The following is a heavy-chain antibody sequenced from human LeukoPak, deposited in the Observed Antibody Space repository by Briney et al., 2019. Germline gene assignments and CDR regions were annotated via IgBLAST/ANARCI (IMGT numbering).Heavy chain of an antibody. CDR1: GFTFSSYS. CDR3: ARDRAIDIRAYDI. D-gene: IGHD5-12*01. V-gene: IGHV3-21*01. J-gene: IGHJ3*02. CDR2: ISSSSSYI. Sequence: PGGSLRLSCAASGFTFSSYSMNWVRQAPGKGLEWVSSISSSSSYIYYADSVKGRFTISRDNAKNSLYLQMNSLRAEDTAMYFCARDRAIDIRAYDIWGQGTMVTVPS.